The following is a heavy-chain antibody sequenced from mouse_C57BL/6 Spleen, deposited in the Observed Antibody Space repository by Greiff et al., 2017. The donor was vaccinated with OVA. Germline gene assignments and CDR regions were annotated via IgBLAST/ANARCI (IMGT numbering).Heavy chain of an antibody. Sequence: VQLQQPGAELVKPGASVKLSCKASGYTFTSYWMHWVKQRPGQGLEWIGMFPPNSGSTNYHEKFTSKATLTVDKSSSTAYMRLSSLTSEDSAVYYGARLRGLSDEYDWCAYWGKGTLGTVSA. CDR1: GYTFTSYW. V-gene: IGHV1-64*01. CDR2: FPPNSGST. J-gene: IGHJ3*01. CDR3: ARLRGLSDEYDWCAY. D-gene: IGHD2-4*01.